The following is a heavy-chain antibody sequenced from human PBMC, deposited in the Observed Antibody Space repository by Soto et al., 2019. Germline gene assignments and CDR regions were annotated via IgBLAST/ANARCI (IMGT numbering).Heavy chain of an antibody. Sequence: QVQLQESGPGLVKPSETLSLTCTVSGGSISGYYWSWIRQPPGKGLEWIGYIFHSGSTKCDPSLKSRVTISLDTSKNQFSRRLSSVTAADTAVYYCARGGGSGAFDIWGQGTMVTVSS. CDR2: IFHSGST. V-gene: IGHV4-59*01. CDR1: GGSISGYY. CDR3: ARGGGSGAFDI. D-gene: IGHD2-15*01. J-gene: IGHJ3*02.